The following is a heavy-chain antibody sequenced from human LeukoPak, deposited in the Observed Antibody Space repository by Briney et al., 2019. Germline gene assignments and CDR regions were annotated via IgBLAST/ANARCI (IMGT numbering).Heavy chain of an antibody. CDR1: GFTFSSYG. CDR3: ARVDYGSGCDS. D-gene: IGHD6-19*01. Sequence: GGSLRLSCAASGFTFSSYGTHWVRQAPGKGLEWVAVISYDGSNKYYADSVKGRFTISRDNSKNTQYLQMNSLSAEDSAVYCCARVDYGSGCDSWGQGTLVTVSS. CDR2: ISYDGSNK. J-gene: IGHJ4*02. V-gene: IGHV3-30*03.